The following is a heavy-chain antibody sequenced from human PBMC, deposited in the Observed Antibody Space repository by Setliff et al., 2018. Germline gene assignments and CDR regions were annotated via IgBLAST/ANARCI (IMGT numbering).Heavy chain of an antibody. CDR1: RGTFSSYG. D-gene: IGHD5-12*01. CDR3: ARERGDIVSTTSYYYYMDV. J-gene: IGHJ6*03. V-gene: IGHV1-69*05. CDR2: IIPIFGTT. Sequence: SVKVSCKASRGTFSSYGITWVRQAPGQGLEWMGGIIPIFGTTDYAQKVQGRVTITTDESTSTAYMEMSSLRSEDTAVYYCARERGDIVSTTSYYYYMDVWGKGTTVTVSS.